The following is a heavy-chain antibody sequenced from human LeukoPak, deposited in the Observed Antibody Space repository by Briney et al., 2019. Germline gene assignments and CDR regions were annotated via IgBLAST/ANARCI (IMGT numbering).Heavy chain of an antibody. V-gene: IGHV3-48*04. CDR3: ARDGKYYGSGSYYNVGSGAFDI. D-gene: IGHD3-10*01. CDR1: GFTFSSYS. Sequence: PGGSLRLSCAASGFTFSSYSMNWVRQAPGKGLEWLSYISSSSSTIYYADSVKGRFTISRDNAKNSLYLQMNSLRAEDTAVYYCARDGKYYGSGSYYNVGSGAFDIWGQGTMVTVSS. J-gene: IGHJ3*02. CDR2: ISSSSSTI.